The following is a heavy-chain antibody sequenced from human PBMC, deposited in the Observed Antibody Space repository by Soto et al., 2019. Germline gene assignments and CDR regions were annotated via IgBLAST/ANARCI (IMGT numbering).Heavy chain of an antibody. Sequence: VASVKVSCKVSGYTLTELSMHWVRQAPGKGLEWMGGFDPEDGETIYAQKFQGRVTMTEDTSTDTAYMELSSLRSEDTAVYYCATVEGSENYYGMDVWGQGTTVTVSS. D-gene: IGHD6-19*01. J-gene: IGHJ6*02. CDR1: GYTLTELS. V-gene: IGHV1-24*01. CDR3: ATVEGSENYYGMDV. CDR2: FDPEDGET.